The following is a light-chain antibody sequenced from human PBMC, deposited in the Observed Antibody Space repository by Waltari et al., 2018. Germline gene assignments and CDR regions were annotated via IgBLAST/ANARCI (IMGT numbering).Light chain of an antibody. CDR1: QSVSTY. J-gene: IGKJ1*01. CDR3: QQSYSTPRT. Sequence: DIQMTQSPSSLSASIGDRVTITCRASQSVSTYLSWYQQKPGKAPNLLIYAASNLQSGVPSRFSGSGSWTDFTLTISSLQPEDFATYFCQQSYSTPRTFGQGTKVELQ. CDR2: AAS. V-gene: IGKV1-39*01.